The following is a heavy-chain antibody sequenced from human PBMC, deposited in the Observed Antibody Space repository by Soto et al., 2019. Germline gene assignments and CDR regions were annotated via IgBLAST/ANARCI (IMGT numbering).Heavy chain of an antibody. Sequence: EVQLLESGGGLVQPGGSLRLSCVASGFTFSSYAMSWVRQAPGKGLEWVSTFGISGATYYADSVKGRFTISRDNSKSTLSLQMNSLRAEDTAVYYCAKGSSSSSSKTFYFDYWGQGTLVTVSS. CDR2: FGISGAT. V-gene: IGHV3-23*01. J-gene: IGHJ4*02. CDR1: GFTFSSYA. CDR3: AKGSSSSSSKTFYFDY. D-gene: IGHD6-6*01.